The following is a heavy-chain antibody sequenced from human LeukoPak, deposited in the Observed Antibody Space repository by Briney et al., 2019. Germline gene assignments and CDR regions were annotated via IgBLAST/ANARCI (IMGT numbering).Heavy chain of an antibody. V-gene: IGHV1-18*01. J-gene: IGHJ6*03. Sequence: ASVKVSCKASGYTFTSYGISWVRQAPGQGLEWMGWISAYNGNTNYAQKLQGRVTMTTDTSTSTAYMELRSLRSDDTAVYYCARVIWSSSWYYYYMDVWGKGTTVTVSS. CDR2: ISAYNGNT. D-gene: IGHD6-13*01. CDR3: ARVIWSSSWYYYYMDV. CDR1: GYTFTSYG.